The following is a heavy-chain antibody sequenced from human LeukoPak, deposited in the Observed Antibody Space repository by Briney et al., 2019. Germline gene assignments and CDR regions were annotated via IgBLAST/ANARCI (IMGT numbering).Heavy chain of an antibody. D-gene: IGHD3-9*01. CDR3: GKTDIYFNPIDY. J-gene: IGHJ4*02. CDR1: GGSISSTNW. V-gene: IGHV4-4*02. CDR2: VSLTGET. Sequence: SETLSLTCGVSGGSISSTNWWSWVRQPPGQGLEWIGEVSLTGETNYNPSLNGRVTMSLDGSRNQLSLTLTSVTAADTAIYYCGKTDIYFNPIDYWGPGSLVTVSS.